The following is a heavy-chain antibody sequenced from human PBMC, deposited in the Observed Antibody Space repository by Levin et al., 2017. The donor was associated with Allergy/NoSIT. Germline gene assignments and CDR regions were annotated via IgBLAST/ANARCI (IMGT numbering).Heavy chain of an antibody. CDR1: GGTFSSYA. Sequence: PGESLKISCKASGGTFSSYAISWVRQAPGQGLEWMGGIIPIFGTANYAQKFQGRVTITADESTSTAYMELSSLRSEDTAVYYCARGMYYYDSSGTNAEYFQHWGQGTLVTVSS. J-gene: IGHJ1*01. D-gene: IGHD3-22*01. V-gene: IGHV1-69*01. CDR2: IIPIFGTA. CDR3: ARGMYYYDSSGTNAEYFQH.